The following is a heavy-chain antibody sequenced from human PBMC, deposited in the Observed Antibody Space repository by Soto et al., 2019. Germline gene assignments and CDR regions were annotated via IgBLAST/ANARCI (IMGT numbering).Heavy chain of an antibody. V-gene: IGHV1-8*01. CDR3: ARGSRYSSSWYYYYYYGMDV. J-gene: IGHJ6*02. Sequence: ASVKVSCKASGYTFTSYDINWVRQATGQGLEWMGWMNPNSGNTGYAQKFQGRVTMTRNTSISTAYMELSSLRSEDTAVYYCARGSRYSSSWYYYYYYGMDVWGQGTTVTVSS. D-gene: IGHD6-13*01. CDR1: GYTFTSYD. CDR2: MNPNSGNT.